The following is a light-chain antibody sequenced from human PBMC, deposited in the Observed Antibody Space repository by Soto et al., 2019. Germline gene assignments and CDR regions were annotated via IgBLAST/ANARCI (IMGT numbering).Light chain of an antibody. V-gene: IGKV3-15*01. CDR2: GAS. J-gene: IGKJ2*01. CDR3: QQYNNCPPDRYT. Sequence: EIVMTQSPATLSVSPGERATLSCRASQSVSSNLAWYQQKPGQAPRLLIYGASTRATGIPARFSGSGSGTEFTLTISSLQSEDFAVYYCQQYNNCPPDRYTFGQGTKLEIK. CDR1: QSVSSN.